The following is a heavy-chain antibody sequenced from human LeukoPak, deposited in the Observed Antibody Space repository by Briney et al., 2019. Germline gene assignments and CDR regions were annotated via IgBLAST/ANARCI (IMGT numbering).Heavy chain of an antibody. CDR1: RGTFSSYA. Sequence: VASVKVSCKASRGTFSSYAISWVRQAPGQGLEWMGGIIPIFDRANYAQKFQGRVSITADESTSTAYMELSSLRSEDTAMYYCARVGFASSSNVYFDYWGQGTLVTVS. V-gene: IGHV1-69*13. CDR2: IIPIFDRA. J-gene: IGHJ4*02. CDR3: ARVGFASSSNVYFDY. D-gene: IGHD6-6*01.